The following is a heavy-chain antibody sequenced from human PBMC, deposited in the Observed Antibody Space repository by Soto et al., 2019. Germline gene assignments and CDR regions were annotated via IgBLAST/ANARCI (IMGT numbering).Heavy chain of an antibody. CDR1: GFTFSGSA. CDR3: TRQGYYYDSSGYFSWFDP. CDR2: IRSKANSYAT. D-gene: IGHD3-22*01. Sequence: PGGSLRLSCAASGFTFSGSAMHWVRQASGKGLEWVGRIRSKANSYATAYAASVKGRFTISRDDSKNTAYLQMNSLKTEDTAVYYCTRQGYYYDSSGYFSWFDPWGQGTLVTVSS. V-gene: IGHV3-73*01. J-gene: IGHJ5*02.